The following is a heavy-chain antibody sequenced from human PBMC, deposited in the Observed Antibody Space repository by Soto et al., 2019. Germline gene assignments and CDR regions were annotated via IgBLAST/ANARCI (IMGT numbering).Heavy chain of an antibody. D-gene: IGHD2-8*01. V-gene: IGHV3-23*01. CDR3: ASRSATVLSLTY. Sequence: LRLSCVASGFSFSSYAMNWVRQAPGKGLEWVSTISGGFGSTYYADSVQGRFTVSRDNSKNTLYLQMNSLRAEDTAVYYCASRSATVLSLTYWGPGTQVTVSS. CDR2: ISGGFGST. CDR1: GFSFSSYA. J-gene: IGHJ4*02.